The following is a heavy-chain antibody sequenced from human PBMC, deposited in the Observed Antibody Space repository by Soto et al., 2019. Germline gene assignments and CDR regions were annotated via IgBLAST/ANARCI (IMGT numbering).Heavy chain of an antibody. V-gene: IGHV3-33*01. CDR3: ARDFITAAGTDYYYGMDV. Sequence: QVKLVESRGGVVQPGRSLRLSCAASGFTFSSYGMHWVRQAPGKGLEWVAVIWYDGSNKYYADSVKGRFTISRDNSKNTLYLQMNSLRAEDTAVYYCARDFITAAGTDYYYGMDVWGQGTTVTVSS. CDR2: IWYDGSNK. J-gene: IGHJ6*02. D-gene: IGHD6-13*01. CDR1: GFTFSSYG.